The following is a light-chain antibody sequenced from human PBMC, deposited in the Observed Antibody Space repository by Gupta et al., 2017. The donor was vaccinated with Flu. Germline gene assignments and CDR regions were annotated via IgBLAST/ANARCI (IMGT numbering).Light chain of an antibody. CDR1: SSNVGGYNF. J-gene: IGLJ1*01. CDR3: CSYAGSSTYV. Sequence: QSALTQPASVSGSPGPSITISCSGTSSNVGGYNFVSWYQQHPGKAPKLMIYEAIKRPSGVSNRFSASKSGNTASLTISGLQAEDEADYYCCSYAGSSTYVFGSGTKVSVL. V-gene: IGLV2-23*01. CDR2: EAI.